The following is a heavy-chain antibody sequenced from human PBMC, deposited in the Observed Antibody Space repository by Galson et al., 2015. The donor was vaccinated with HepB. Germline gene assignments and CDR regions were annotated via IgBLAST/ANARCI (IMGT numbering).Heavy chain of an antibody. J-gene: IGHJ4*02. D-gene: IGHD6-19*01. CDR3: ARVPPWQWLVQDDY. CDR1: GFTFSSYS. V-gene: IGHV3-48*01. CDR2: ISSSSSTI. Sequence: SLRLSCAASGFTFSSYSMNWVRQAPGKGLEWVSYISSSSSTIYYADSVKGRFTISRDNAKNSLYLQMNSLRAEDTAVYYCARVPPWQWLVQDDYWGQGTLVTVSS.